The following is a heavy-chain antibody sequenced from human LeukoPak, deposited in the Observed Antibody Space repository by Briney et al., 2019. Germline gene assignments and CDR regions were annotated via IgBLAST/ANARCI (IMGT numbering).Heavy chain of an antibody. CDR1: GFTFSSYS. Sequence: GGSLRLSCAASGFTFSSYSMHWVRQAPGKGLEWVSSIGSSNSYIYYADSVKGRFTISRDNAKNSLYLQMNSLRVEDTAVYYCARDQAPYCTNGICYERQAYYFDYWGQGTLVTVSS. D-gene: IGHD2-8*01. J-gene: IGHJ4*02. V-gene: IGHV3-21*01. CDR2: IGSSNSYI. CDR3: ARDQAPYCTNGICYERQAYYFDY.